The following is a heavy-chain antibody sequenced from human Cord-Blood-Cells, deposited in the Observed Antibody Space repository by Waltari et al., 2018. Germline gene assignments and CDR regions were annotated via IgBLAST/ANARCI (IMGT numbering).Heavy chain of an antibody. Sequence: QVQLQQWGAGLLKPSETLSLTCAVYGGSFSGYYWSWIRQPPGKGLEWIGEINHSGSTNYNPSLKSRVTISLDTSKNQFSLKLSSVTAADTAVYYCARGYCSSTSCYNWFDPWGQGTLVTVSS. CDR3: ARGYCSSTSCYNWFDP. CDR1: GGSFSGYY. D-gene: IGHD2-2*01. J-gene: IGHJ5*02. CDR2: INHSGST. V-gene: IGHV4-34*01.